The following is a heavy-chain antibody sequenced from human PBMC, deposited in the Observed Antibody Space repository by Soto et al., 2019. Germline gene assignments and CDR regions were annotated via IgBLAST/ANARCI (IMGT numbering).Heavy chain of an antibody. CDR2: IYYSGST. CDR3: ASVSGDAFDI. D-gene: IGHD3-16*01. V-gene: IGHV4-59*02. CDR1: GTSVSNYY. J-gene: IGHJ3*02. Sequence: SETLYLTCSVSGTSVSNYYWSWIRQPPGTGLEWIGYIYYSGSTNYNPSLKSRVTISVDTSKNQFSLRLSSVTAADTAVYYCASVSGDAFDIWGQGTMVTVSS.